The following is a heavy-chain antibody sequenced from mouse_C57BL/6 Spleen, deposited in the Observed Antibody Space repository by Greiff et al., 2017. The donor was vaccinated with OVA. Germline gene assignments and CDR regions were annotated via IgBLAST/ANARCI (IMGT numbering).Heavy chain of an antibody. Sequence: QVQLLQPGAELVKPGASVKLSCKASGYTFTSYWMHWVKQRPGHGLEWIGMILPNSGSTNYNEKFKSKATLTVDKSSSTAYMQLSSRTSEDSAIYYCARTGVYDGSAAYYFDDWGQGTTLTVSS. CDR2: ILPNSGST. D-gene: IGHD2-3*01. CDR1: GYTFTSYW. J-gene: IGHJ2*01. CDR3: ARTGVYDGSAAYYFDD. V-gene: IGHV1-64*01.